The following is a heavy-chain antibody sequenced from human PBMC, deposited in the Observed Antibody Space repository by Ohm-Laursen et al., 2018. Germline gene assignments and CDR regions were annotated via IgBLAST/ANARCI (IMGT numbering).Heavy chain of an antibody. J-gene: IGHJ4*02. CDR1: GYSFTSYW. V-gene: IGHV5-51*01. D-gene: IGHD5-18*01. CDR3: ARHLYNYNVDY. CDR2: IYPGDSHT. Sequence: ESLRISCKGSGYSFTSYWIGWVRLMPGKGLEWMGIIYPGDSHTIYSPSFQGQVTISADKSISTAYLHWSSLKASDTAMYYCARHLYNYNVDYWGQGTLVTVSS.